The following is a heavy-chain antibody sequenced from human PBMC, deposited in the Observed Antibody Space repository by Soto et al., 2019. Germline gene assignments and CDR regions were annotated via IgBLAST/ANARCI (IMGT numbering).Heavy chain of an antibody. CDR3: ARVGCGGDCLYYSYGMDV. D-gene: IGHD2-21*02. V-gene: IGHV4-59*01. CDR1: GGSISSYY. Sequence: QVQLQESGPGLVKPSETLSLTCTVSGGSISSYYWSWIRQPPGKGLEWIGYIYYSGSTNYNPSLKSRVTIAVNTYKHQFSLKLSSVTAADTAVYYCARVGCGGDCLYYSYGMDVWGQGTTVTVSS. CDR2: IYYSGST. J-gene: IGHJ6*02.